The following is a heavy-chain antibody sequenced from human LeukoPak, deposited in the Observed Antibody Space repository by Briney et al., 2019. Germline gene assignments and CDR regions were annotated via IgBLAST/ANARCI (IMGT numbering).Heavy chain of an antibody. Sequence: GGSLRLSCAASGFTFSSYWMHWVRQAPGKGLVWVSRINTDGSSTSYADSVNGRFTVSRDNAKNSLYLQMNSLRAEDTAVYYCASEYYYGSGSYYNSYVFDYWGQGTLVTVSS. CDR2: INTDGSST. CDR3: ASEYYYGSGSYYNSYVFDY. V-gene: IGHV3-74*01. D-gene: IGHD3-10*01. CDR1: GFTFSSYW. J-gene: IGHJ4*02.